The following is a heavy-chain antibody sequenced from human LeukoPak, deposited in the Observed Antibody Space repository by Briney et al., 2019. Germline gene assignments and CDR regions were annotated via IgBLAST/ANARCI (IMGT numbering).Heavy chain of an antibody. D-gene: IGHD5-18*01. V-gene: IGHV5-51*01. J-gene: IGHJ6*03. CDR2: VYPGDSDT. CDR1: GYSFTSYW. CDR3: ARQYSYGPYYYYYYMDV. Sequence: GESLKISCKGSGYSFTSYWIAWVRQMPGKGLEWLGIVYPGDSDTRYSPSFQGQVTISADKSISTAYLQWSSLEASDTAMYYCARQYSYGPYYYYYYMDVWGKETTVTVSS.